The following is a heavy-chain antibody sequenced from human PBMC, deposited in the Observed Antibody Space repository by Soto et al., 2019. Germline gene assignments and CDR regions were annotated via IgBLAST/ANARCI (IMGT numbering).Heavy chain of an antibody. CDR2: SYPKSGGT. CDR3: AKTFGTQSTELDY. Sequence: GXSVKVSCKASGYTFSDYHIHWGRQAPGHGLEWMGWSYPKSGGTNYAQRSQGRVTMTSATSISTAYMELTGLRSDDKAIYYCAKTFGTQSTELDYWGQGTPVTVYS. D-gene: IGHD3-16*01. J-gene: IGHJ4*02. CDR1: GYTFSDYH. V-gene: IGHV1-2*02.